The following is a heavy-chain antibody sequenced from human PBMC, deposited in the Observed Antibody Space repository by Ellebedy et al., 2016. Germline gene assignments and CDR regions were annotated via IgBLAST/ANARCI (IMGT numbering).Heavy chain of an antibody. CDR1: GFMFSRYG. CDR3: AKVRSPDLYNNNDGMDV. D-gene: IGHD3-10*01. CDR2: ISDDGHDK. V-gene: IGHV3-30*18. J-gene: IGHJ6*02. Sequence: GESLKISXAASGFMFSRYGMHWVRQAPGKGLEWVAVISDDGHDKGYTDSVKGRFTISRDISKNRVYLQMNSLRVEDTAVYYCAKVRSPDLYNNNDGMDVWGQGTTVTVSS.